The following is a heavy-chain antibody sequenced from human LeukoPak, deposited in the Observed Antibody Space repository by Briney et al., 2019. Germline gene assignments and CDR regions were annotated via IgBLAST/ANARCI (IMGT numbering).Heavy chain of an antibody. V-gene: IGHV1-2*06. CDR3: ARDLTPKLRALDY. CDR2: INPNSGGT. CDR1: GYTFTGYY. J-gene: IGHJ4*02. Sequence: ASVTVSCKASGYTFTGYYMHWVRQAPGQGLEWMGRINPNSGGTNYAQKFQGRVTMTRDTSISTAYMELSRLRSDDTAVYYCARDLTPKLRALDYWGQGTLVTVSS. D-gene: IGHD3-16*01.